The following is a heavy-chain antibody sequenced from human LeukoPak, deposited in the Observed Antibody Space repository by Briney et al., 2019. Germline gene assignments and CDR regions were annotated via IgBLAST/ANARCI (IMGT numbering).Heavy chain of an antibody. D-gene: IGHD3-22*01. J-gene: IGHJ6*02. CDR2: ITWNRDNI. Sequence: PGGSLRLSCTVSGFTFDDYAMHWVRHTPGKGLKWVAGITWNRDNIGYGDSVKGRFTISRDNVKNVLYLQMNSLRPEDTALYYCAKDLSSAITSALVLDVWGQGTTV. CDR1: GFTFDDYA. V-gene: IGHV3-9*01. CDR3: AKDLSSAITSALVLDV.